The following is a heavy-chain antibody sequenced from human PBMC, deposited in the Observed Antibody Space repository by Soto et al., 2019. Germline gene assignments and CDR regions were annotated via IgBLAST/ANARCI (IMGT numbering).Heavy chain of an antibody. Sequence: GGSLRLSCAASGFTFRNYAMAWVRQAPGKGLEWVSSINDRGVSTYYADSVKGRFTISRDNSKNTLYLQMKGLRVDDTAVYYCAKDESIAAAPFDPWGQGSLVTAPQ. CDR2: INDRGVST. D-gene: IGHD6-25*01. J-gene: IGHJ5*02. CDR3: AKDESIAAAPFDP. CDR1: GFTFRNYA. V-gene: IGHV3-23*01.